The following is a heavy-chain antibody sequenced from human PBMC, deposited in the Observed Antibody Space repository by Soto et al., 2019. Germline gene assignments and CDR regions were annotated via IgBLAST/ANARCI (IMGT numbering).Heavy chain of an antibody. CDR3: ARKVPAATGWFDP. CDR2: IYQSGST. J-gene: IGHJ5*02. D-gene: IGHD2-2*01. Sequence: KLSETLSLTCAVSGGSISSSKWWSWVRQPPGKGLEWIGEIYQSGSTNHNPSLKSRVTISVDKFKNQFSLKLRSVTAADTAVYYCARKVPAATGWFDPWGQGTLVTVSS. CDR1: GGSISSSKW. V-gene: IGHV4-4*02.